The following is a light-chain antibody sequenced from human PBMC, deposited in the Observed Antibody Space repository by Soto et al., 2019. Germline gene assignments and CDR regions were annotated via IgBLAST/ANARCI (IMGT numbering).Light chain of an antibody. CDR2: EAS. V-gene: IGKV1-33*01. J-gene: IGKJ2*01. CDR3: QHYDNLPRYT. CDR1: QDISNS. Sequence: DIQMTQSPSSLSTSVGERVTITCQASQDISNSLNWYQQKPGKAPNLLIYEASKLQTGVPSRFSGGGSGTHFTFTISNPQPEDIATYYCQHYDNLPRYTFGLGTKLEIK.